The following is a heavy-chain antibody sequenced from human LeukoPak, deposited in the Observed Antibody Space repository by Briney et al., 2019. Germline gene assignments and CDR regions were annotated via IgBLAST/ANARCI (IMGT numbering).Heavy chain of an antibody. CDR2: ISSSSSGT. CDR1: GFTFSSYS. V-gene: IGHV3-21*06. CDR3: ARGRDPIDY. J-gene: IGHJ4*02. Sequence: GGSLRLSCAVSGFTFSSYSMNWVRQAPGKGLEWVSSISSSSSGTYYADSVKGRFTISRDNAKNSLYLQMNSLSAEDTAVYYCARGRDPIDYWGQGTLVTVSS.